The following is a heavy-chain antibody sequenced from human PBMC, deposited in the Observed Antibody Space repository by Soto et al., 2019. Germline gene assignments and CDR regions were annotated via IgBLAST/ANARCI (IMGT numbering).Heavy chain of an antibody. V-gene: IGHV3-48*02. CDR2: IRSTPSFI. J-gene: IGHJ4*02. CDR1: GFSFTTYS. CDR3: VTDRDYAFDH. Sequence: GGSLRLSCAASGFSFTTYSMNWVRQAPGKGLEWVAYIRSTPSFISHADSVRGRFAISRDDATNSLYLQMNSLRDDDTAVYYCVTDRDYAFDHWGQGAPVTVSS. D-gene: IGHD4-17*01.